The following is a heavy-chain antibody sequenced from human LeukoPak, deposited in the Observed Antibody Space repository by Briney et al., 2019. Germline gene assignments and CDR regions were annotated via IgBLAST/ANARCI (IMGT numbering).Heavy chain of an antibody. CDR2: IYPGDSDT. D-gene: IGHD4-17*01. V-gene: IGHV5-51*01. Sequence: GESLKISCKGSGYSFTSYWIGWVRQMPGKGLEWMGIIYPGDSDTRYSPSFLGQVTISADKSISTAYLQWSSLKASDTAMYYCARHSEDPLYGDYGWFDPWGQGTLVTVSS. CDR1: GYSFTSYW. CDR3: ARHSEDPLYGDYGWFDP. J-gene: IGHJ5*02.